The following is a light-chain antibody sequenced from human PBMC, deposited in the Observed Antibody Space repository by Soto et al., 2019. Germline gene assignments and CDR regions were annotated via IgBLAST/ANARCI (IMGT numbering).Light chain of an antibody. V-gene: IGKV1-27*01. CDR2: AAS. Sequence: DLPMTQSPSSLSASVRDRVTITCRASQGISNYLAWYQQKPGKVPKLLIYAASTLQSGVPSRFSGSGSETDFTLTISSLQPEDVATYYCQKYDSAPWTFGQGTKVEIK. J-gene: IGKJ1*01. CDR1: QGISNY. CDR3: QKYDSAPWT.